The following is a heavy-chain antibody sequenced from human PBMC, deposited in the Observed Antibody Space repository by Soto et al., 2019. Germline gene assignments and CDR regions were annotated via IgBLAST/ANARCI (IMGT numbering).Heavy chain of an antibody. V-gene: IGHV4-31*03. Sequence: QVQLQESGPGLVKPSQTLSLTCTVSGGSISSGGYYWSWIRQHPGKGLEWIGYIYYSGSTYYNPSLKSRVSISVDTSNNQFSLKLSSVTAADTAVYYCARDRGSCCVDYWGQGTLVTVSS. D-gene: IGHD2-15*01. CDR1: GGSISSGGYY. CDR2: IYYSGST. J-gene: IGHJ4*02. CDR3: ARDRGSCCVDY.